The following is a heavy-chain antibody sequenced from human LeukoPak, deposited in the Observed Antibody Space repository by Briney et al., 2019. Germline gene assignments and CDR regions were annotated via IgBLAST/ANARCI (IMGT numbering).Heavy chain of an antibody. J-gene: IGHJ3*02. CDR3: ARDRVIPGQDVFDI. CDR2: LYSAGST. D-gene: IGHD2-21*01. CDR1: GITVSSNY. Sequence: QPGGSLRLSCAASGITVSSNYMSWVRQAPGKGLEWVSFLYSAGSTNYADSVKGRFTTSRDNSKNTLYLQMNSLRTEDTAVYYCARDRVIPGQDVFDIWGQGTMVTVSS. V-gene: IGHV3-66*02.